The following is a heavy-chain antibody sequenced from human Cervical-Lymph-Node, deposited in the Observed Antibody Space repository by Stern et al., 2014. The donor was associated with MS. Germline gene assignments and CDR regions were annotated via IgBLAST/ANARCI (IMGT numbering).Heavy chain of an antibody. CDR1: GFTFSTYG. V-gene: IGHV3-30*06. Sequence: VQLGESGGGVVQPGRSLRLSCAASGFTFSTYGMHWVRQPPGKGLEWLGVVSYDGRHEFYGPSVGGRITPFRDNSHNFMVLAIVSYDGRHEFYADSVRGRFTISRDNSNNSLFLQMRSLRLEDTALYYCVRGGAISHFDNWGQGTLVTVSS. CDR3: VRGRFTISRDNSNNSLFLQMRSLRLEDTALYYCVRGGAISHFDN. J-gene: IGHJ4*02. CDR2: VSYDGRHE. D-gene: IGHD3-10*01.